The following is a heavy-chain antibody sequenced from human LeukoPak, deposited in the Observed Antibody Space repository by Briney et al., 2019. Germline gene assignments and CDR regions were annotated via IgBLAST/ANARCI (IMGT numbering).Heavy chain of an antibody. V-gene: IGHV5-51*01. Sequence: GESLKISCKGSGYSFTSHWIGWVRQMPGKGLEWMGIIYPGDSDTRYSPSFQGQVTISADKSITTAFLQWRSLKASDTAMYYCARLPQYCTSRNLYWFDPWGQGTRVTVSS. D-gene: IGHD2-8*01. CDR2: IYPGDSDT. J-gene: IGHJ5*02. CDR3: ARLPQYCTSRNLYWFDP. CDR1: GYSFTSHW.